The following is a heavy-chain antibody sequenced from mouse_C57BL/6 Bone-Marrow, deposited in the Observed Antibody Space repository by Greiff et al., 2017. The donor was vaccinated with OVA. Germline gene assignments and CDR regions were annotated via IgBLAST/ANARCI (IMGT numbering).Heavy chain of an antibody. V-gene: IGHV1-9*01. CDR1: GYTFTGYW. CDR3: AREILRRGDYWYFEG. Sequence: QVQLQQSGAELMKPGASVKLSCKATGYTFTGYWIEWVKQRPGHGLEWIGEILPGSGGTNYNEKFKGKATFTADTSSNTAYMQLSSLTTEDSAIYYCAREILRRGDYWYFEGWGTGTTVTVAS. D-gene: IGHD1-2*01. CDR2: ILPGSGGT. J-gene: IGHJ1*03.